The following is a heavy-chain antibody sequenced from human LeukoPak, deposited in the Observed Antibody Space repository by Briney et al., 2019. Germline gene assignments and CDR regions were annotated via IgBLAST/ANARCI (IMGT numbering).Heavy chain of an antibody. CDR3: ARDLGIAVADNNFDY. J-gene: IGHJ4*02. V-gene: IGHV1-2*02. D-gene: IGHD6-19*01. CDR2: INPNSGGT. Sequence: ASVKVSCKASGYTFTGYYMHWVRQAPGQGLEWMGWINPNSGGTNYAQKFQGRVTMTRDMSTSTVYMELSSLRSEDTAVYYCARDLGIAVADNNFDYWGQGTLVTVSS. CDR1: GYTFTGYY.